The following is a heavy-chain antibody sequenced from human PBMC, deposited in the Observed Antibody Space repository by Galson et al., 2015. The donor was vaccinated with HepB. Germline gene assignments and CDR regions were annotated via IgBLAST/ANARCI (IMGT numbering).Heavy chain of an antibody. J-gene: IGHJ6*02. Sequence: SVKVSCKASGGAFSSYVISWVRQAPGQGLEWMGGIISISGAPNYAQNFQGRVTITADKSTSTAYMVLSSLTSEDTAVYYCARVPSHCGGDCYFVGDYYYGMDVWGQGTTVTVSS. V-gene: IGHV1-69*06. CDR3: ARVPSHCGGDCYFVGDYYYGMDV. D-gene: IGHD2-21*02. CDR2: IISISGAP. CDR1: GGAFSSYV.